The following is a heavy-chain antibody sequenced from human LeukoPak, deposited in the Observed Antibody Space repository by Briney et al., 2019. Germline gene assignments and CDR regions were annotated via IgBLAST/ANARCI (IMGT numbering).Heavy chain of an antibody. CDR3: ARGDHYYDSSGYHNWFDP. J-gene: IGHJ5*02. V-gene: IGHV1-2*02. Sequence: ASVKVSCKASGYTFTGYYMHWVRQAPGQGLEWMGWINPNSGGTNYAQKVQGRVTMTRDTSISTAYMELSRLRSDDTAVYYCARGDHYYDSSGYHNWFDPWGQGTLVTVSS. CDR1: GYTFTGYY. D-gene: IGHD3-22*01. CDR2: INPNSGGT.